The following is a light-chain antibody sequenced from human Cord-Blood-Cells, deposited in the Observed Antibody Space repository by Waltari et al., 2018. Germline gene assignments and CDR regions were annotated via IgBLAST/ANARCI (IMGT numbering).Light chain of an antibody. V-gene: IGKV1-5*03. CDR2: KAS. CDR3: QQYNSYSWT. CDR1: QSISSL. Sequence: DIQMTQSPSTLSASVGDXXXXTCRASQSISSLLAWYQQKPGKAPKLLIYKASSLESGVPSRFSGSGSGTEFTLTISSLQPDDFATYYCQQYNSYSWTFGQGTKVEIK. J-gene: IGKJ1*01.